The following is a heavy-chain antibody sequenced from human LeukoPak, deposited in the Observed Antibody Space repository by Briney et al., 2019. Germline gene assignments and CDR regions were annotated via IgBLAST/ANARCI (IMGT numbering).Heavy chain of an antibody. J-gene: IGHJ5*02. Sequence: ASVKVSCKVSGYTLTELSMHWVRQAPGKGLEWMGGFDPEDGETIYAQKFQGRVTMTEDTSTDTAYMELSSLRSEDTAVYYCATDFWSPPPREDSWNSPRWFDPWGQGTLVTVSS. D-gene: IGHD1-7*01. CDR1: GYTLTELS. CDR2: FDPEDGET. V-gene: IGHV1-24*01. CDR3: ATDFWSPPPREDSWNSPRWFDP.